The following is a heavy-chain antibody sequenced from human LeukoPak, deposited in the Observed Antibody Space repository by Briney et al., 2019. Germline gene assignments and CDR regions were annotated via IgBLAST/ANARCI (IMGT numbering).Heavy chain of an antibody. V-gene: IGHV4-4*07. J-gene: IGHJ4*02. D-gene: IGHD1-26*01. Sequence: PSETLSLTCTVSGGSISSYYWSWIRQPAGKGLEWIGRIYTSGSTNYNASLKSRVSMSVDTSKNQFSLKLSSVPAADTAVFYCARENSGSYREFDYLGQGTLVTVSS. CDR2: IYTSGST. CDR1: GGSISSYY. CDR3: ARENSGSYREFDY.